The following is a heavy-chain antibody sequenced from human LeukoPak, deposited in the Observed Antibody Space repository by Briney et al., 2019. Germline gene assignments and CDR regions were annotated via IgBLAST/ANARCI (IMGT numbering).Heavy chain of an antibody. Sequence: GASVKVSCKASGGTFSSYAISWVRQAPGQGLEWMGGIIPIFGTANYAQKFQGRVMITTDESTSTAYMELSSLRSEDTAVYYCARALSSSSYYYYYMDVWGKGTTVTVSS. CDR3: ARALSSSSYYYYYMDV. V-gene: IGHV1-69*05. CDR2: IIPIFGTA. J-gene: IGHJ6*03. CDR1: GGTFSSYA. D-gene: IGHD6-6*01.